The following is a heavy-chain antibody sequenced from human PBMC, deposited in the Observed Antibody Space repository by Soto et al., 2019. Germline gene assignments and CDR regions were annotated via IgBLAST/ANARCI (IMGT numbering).Heavy chain of an antibody. V-gene: IGHV4-34*01. Sequence: PSETLSLTCAVYGGSFSGYYWSWIRQPPGKGLEWIGEINHSGSTNYSPSLKSRVTISVDTSKNQFSLKLSSVTAADTAVYYCARTKSSTSCYLRYWGQGTLVTVS. CDR1: GGSFSGYY. D-gene: IGHD2-2*01. CDR3: ARTKSSTSCYLRY. CDR2: INHSGST. J-gene: IGHJ4*02.